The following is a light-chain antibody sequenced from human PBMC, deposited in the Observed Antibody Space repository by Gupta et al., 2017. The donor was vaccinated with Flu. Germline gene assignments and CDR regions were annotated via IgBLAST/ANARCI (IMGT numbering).Light chain of an antibody. Sequence: HSVLTQPPSAPRTPGQRALISCTGSSSNIGSNYVYWYQQLPGPAPKLLIYRNNQRRSGVPDGFSGSKYGTTASVAISGLRAEEEADYYCAAWDDSRSGQVFGGGTKLTVL. CDR3: AAWDDSRSGQV. V-gene: IGLV1-47*01. CDR1: SSNIGSNY. CDR2: RNN. J-gene: IGLJ3*02.